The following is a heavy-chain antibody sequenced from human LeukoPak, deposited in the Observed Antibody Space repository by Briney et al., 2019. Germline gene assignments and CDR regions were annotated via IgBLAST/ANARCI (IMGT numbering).Heavy chain of an antibody. CDR3: ARDASQLLAAFDI. V-gene: IGHV1-69*05. CDR2: IIPIFGTA. D-gene: IGHD2-2*01. CDR1: GGTFSRYA. J-gene: IGHJ3*02. Sequence: ASVKVSCKASGGTFSRYAISWVRQAPGQGLEWMGGIIPIFGTANYAQKFQGRVTITTDESTSTAYMELSSLRSEDTAVYYCARDASQLLAAFDIWGQGTMVTVSS.